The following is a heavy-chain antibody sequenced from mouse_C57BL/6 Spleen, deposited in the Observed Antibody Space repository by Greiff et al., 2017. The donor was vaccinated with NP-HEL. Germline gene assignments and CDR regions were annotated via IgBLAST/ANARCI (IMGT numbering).Heavy chain of an antibody. Sequence: DVKLVESGGGLVKPGGSLKLSCAASGFTFSSYAMSWVRQTPEKRLEWVATISDGGSYTYYPDNVKGRFTISRDNAKNNLYLQMSHLKSEDTAMYYCARDKGGQLRLRWFAYWGQGTLVTVSA. J-gene: IGHJ3*01. V-gene: IGHV5-4*01. CDR3: ARDKGGQLRLRWFAY. CDR2: ISDGGSYT. CDR1: GFTFSSYA. D-gene: IGHD3-2*02.